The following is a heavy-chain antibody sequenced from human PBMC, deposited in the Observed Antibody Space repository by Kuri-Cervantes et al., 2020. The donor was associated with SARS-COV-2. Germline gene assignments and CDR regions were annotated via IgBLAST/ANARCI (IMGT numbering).Heavy chain of an antibody. D-gene: IGHD5-18*01. CDR1: GFTFSDYS. CDR3: ARGFSGYSYGDAFDI. CDR2: ISSSSNTI. J-gene: IGHJ3*02. V-gene: IGHV3-48*01. Sequence: GGSLRLSCAASGFTFSDYSMNWVRQAPGKGLEWVSYISSSSNTIYYADSVKGRSTISRDNAKNSLYLQMNSLRAGDTAVYYCARGFSGYSYGDAFDIWGQGTMVTVSS.